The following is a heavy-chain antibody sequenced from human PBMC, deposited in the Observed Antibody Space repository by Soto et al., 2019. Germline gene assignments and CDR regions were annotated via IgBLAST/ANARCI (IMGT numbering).Heavy chain of an antibody. Sequence: SLRLSCAASGFTFSSYGMHWVRQAPGKGLEWVAVIWYDGSNKYYADSVKGRFTISRDNSKNTLYLQMNSLRAEDTAVYYCARKFRTKYRSFGGQAATEYYYYGRDVWGQGTTVTVSS. V-gene: IGHV3-33*01. CDR2: IWYDGSNK. CDR3: ARKFRTKYRSFGGQAATEYYYYGRDV. D-gene: IGHD2-15*01. J-gene: IGHJ6*02. CDR1: GFTFSSYG.